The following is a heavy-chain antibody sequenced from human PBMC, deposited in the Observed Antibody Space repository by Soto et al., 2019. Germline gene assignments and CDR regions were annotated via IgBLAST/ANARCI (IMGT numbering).Heavy chain of an antibody. V-gene: IGHV4-39*01. CDR3: ARRAAAGTALWFDP. D-gene: IGHD6-13*01. CDR2: IFYSGST. Sequence: SETLSLTCTVSSGSISSSTYYWGWIRQPPGEGLEWIGSIFYSGSTYYNPSLKSRVTISVDTSKNQFSLKLSSVTAADTAVYYCARRAAAGTALWFDPWGQGTLVTVSS. J-gene: IGHJ5*02. CDR1: SGSISSSTYY.